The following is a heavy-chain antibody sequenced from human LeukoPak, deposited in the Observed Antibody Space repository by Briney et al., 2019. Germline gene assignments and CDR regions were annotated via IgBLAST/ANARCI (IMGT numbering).Heavy chain of an antibody. D-gene: IGHD3-10*01. J-gene: IGHJ5*02. Sequence: PWASVKVSCKASGFTFTSYDINWVRQTPGQGLEWMGWTNPNNGNTGYAQKFQGRVTMTRDTSISTAYMELRSLRSEDTAMYYCVRDGEGVAISVNYWFDPWGQGTLVTVSS. CDR1: GFTFTSYD. CDR3: VRDGEGVAISVNYWFDP. V-gene: IGHV1-8*01. CDR2: TNPNNGNT.